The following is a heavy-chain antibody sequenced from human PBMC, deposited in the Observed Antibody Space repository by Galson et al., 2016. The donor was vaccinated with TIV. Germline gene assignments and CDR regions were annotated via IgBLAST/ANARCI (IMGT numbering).Heavy chain of an antibody. CDR1: EFTFRTYW. CDR2: IKEDGSEK. D-gene: IGHD4/OR15-4a*01. J-gene: IGHJ3*02. Sequence: SLRLSCAAPEFTFRTYWMSWVRQAPGKGLEWVANIKEDGSEKYYVDSVKGRFTISRDNAKNSLYLQTNSLRAVDTAVYYCARDTWVLRAFDIWGQGTMVTVSS. CDR3: ARDTWVLRAFDI. V-gene: IGHV3-7*01.